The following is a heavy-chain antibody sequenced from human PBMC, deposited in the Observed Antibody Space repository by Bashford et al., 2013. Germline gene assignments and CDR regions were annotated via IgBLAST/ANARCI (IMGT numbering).Heavy chain of an antibody. Sequence: VRQAPGKGLEWVSALDSDAGRTYYTDSVKGRFTISRDNSKNTLYLQMNSLRAEDTAVYYCAKDRDDYGDPECFDIWGLGTMVTVSS. J-gene: IGHJ3*02. CDR3: AKDRDDYGDPECFDI. CDR2: LDSDAGRT. V-gene: IGHV3-23*01. D-gene: IGHD4-17*01.